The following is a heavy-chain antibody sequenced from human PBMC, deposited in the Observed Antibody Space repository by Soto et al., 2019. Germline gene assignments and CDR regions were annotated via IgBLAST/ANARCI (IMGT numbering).Heavy chain of an antibody. V-gene: IGHV3-7*05. CDR2: IKQDGSEE. CDR3: AREFRGSRGWDYYFDD. D-gene: IGHD6-19*01. J-gene: IGHJ4*02. CDR1: GLPFSNYW. Sequence: GGSLRLSCAATGLPFSNYWMSWVRQAPGKGLEWVANIKQDGSEEYYVDSVKGRFTISRDNAKSSLYLQMNSLRAEDTAVYYCAREFRGSRGWDYYFDDWVQGTLVTVSS.